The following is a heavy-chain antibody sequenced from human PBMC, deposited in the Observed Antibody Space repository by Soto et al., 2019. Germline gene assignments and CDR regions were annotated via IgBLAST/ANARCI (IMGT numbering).Heavy chain of an antibody. CDR1: VFTFSNAW. D-gene: IGHD3-10*01. J-gene: IGHJ4*02. CDR3: TTGGFPLIWFGELLKY. CDR2: IKSKTDGGTT. Sequence: VGSLRLSCAASVFTFSNAWMSCVRQSPGKWLEWVGRIKSKTDGGTTDYAAPVKGRFTISRDDSKNTLYLQMNSLKTEDTAVYYCTTGGFPLIWFGELLKYWRQGTLVTVSS. V-gene: IGHV3-15*01.